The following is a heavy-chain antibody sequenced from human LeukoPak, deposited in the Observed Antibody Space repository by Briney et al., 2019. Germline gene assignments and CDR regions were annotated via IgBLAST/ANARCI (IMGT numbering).Heavy chain of an antibody. D-gene: IGHD5-12*01. CDR3: ARAHAGYDSIDY. J-gene: IGHJ4*02. V-gene: IGHV4-59*01. Sequence: PSETLSLTCIVSGGSISGYYWSWIRQPPGKGLEWIGYIHHTGNTNYIPSLKSRVTMSVDTSKNQFSLRLISVTAADTAVYYCARAHAGYDSIDYWGQGTLVTVSS. CDR2: IHHTGNT. CDR1: GGSISGYY.